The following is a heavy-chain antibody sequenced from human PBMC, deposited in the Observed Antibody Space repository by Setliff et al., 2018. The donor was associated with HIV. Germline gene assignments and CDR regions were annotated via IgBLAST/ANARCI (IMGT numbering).Heavy chain of an antibody. D-gene: IGHD3-22*01. CDR2: IFPADSDT. Sequence: GESLKISCRGFGYSFGDYWIGWVRQKPGKGLEWMGIIFPADSDTRVIPSFQGQVSISADRSTYAAFLQWTSLKASDTGMYFCARHRVDTSMLVVKSPGAFDLWGQGTLVTVSS. V-gene: IGHV5-51*01. CDR3: ARHRVDTSMLVVKSPGAFDL. CDR1: GYSFGDYW. J-gene: IGHJ3*01.